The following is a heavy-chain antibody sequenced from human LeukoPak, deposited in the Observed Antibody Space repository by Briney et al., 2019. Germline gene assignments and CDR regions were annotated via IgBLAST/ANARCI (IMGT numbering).Heavy chain of an antibody. Sequence: SVNVSCKASGGTFSGYVISWVRQAPGQGLEWMGGIIPMLNKANYAQKFQGRVTVTTDESTSTANMELRSLRSEDTAIYYCARCSSGGCFFDFWAQGTLVTVSS. CDR1: GGTFSGYV. D-gene: IGHD2-15*01. CDR2: IIPMLNKA. J-gene: IGHJ4*02. V-gene: IGHV1-69*05. CDR3: ARCSSGGCFFDF.